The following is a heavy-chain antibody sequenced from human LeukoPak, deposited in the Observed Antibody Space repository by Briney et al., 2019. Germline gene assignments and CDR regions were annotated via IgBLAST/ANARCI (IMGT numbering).Heavy chain of an antibody. CDR2: IYHSGST. V-gene: IGHV4-38-2*02. Sequence: SETLSLTCTVSGYSISSGYYWGWIRQPPGKGLEWIGSIYHSGSTYCNPSLKSRVTISVDTSKNQFSLKLSSVSAADTAVYYCASSIPLWLSYFDYWGQGTLVTVSS. CDR1: GYSISSGYY. J-gene: IGHJ4*02. CDR3: ASSIPLWLSYFDY. D-gene: IGHD5-18*01.